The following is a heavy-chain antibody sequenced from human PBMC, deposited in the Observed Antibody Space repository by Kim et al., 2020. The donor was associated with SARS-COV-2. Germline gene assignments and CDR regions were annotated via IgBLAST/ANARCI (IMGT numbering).Heavy chain of an antibody. CDR2: IYYSGST. V-gene: IGHV4-59*13. CDR3: ARASAAGTSRWFDP. CDR1: GGSISSYY. D-gene: IGHD6-13*01. J-gene: IGHJ5*02. Sequence: SETLSLTCTVSGGSISSYYWSWIRQPPGKGLEWIGYIYYSGSTNYNPSLKSRVTISVDTSKNQFSLKLSSVTAADTAVYYCARASAAGTSRWFDPWGQGT.